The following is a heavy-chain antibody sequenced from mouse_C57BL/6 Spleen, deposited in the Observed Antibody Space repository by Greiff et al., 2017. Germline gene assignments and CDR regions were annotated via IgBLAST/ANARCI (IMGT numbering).Heavy chain of an antibody. CDR1: EYEFPSHD. Sequence: DVHLVESGGGLVQPGESLKLSCESNEYEFPSHDMSWVRKTPEKRLELVAAINSDGGSTYYPDTMERRFIISRDNTKKTLYLQMSSLRSEDTALYYCASSNLRGWYFDVWGTGTTVTVSS. J-gene: IGHJ1*03. CDR2: INSDGGST. D-gene: IGHD2-5*01. V-gene: IGHV5-2*01. CDR3: ASSNLRGWYFDV.